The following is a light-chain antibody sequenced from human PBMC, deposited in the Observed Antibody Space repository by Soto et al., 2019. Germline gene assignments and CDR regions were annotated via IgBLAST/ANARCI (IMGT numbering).Light chain of an antibody. CDR2: AAS. V-gene: IGKV1-9*01. CDR1: QGISTF. CDR3: QQFHTYPRT. Sequence: QMTQSPSCLSASLGERVTFTCRAGQGISTFLAWYQQKPGKAPKLLIFAASTLQSGVPSRFSGSGSGTEFTLTISSLQPEDFATYCCQQFHTYPRTFGQGTKVDIK. J-gene: IGKJ1*01.